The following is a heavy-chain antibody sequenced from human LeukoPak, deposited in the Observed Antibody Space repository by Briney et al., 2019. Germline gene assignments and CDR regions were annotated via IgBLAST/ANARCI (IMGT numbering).Heavy chain of an antibody. CDR1: GGSFSGYY. D-gene: IGHD1-26*01. V-gene: IGHV4-34*01. J-gene: IGHJ4*02. CDR2: INHSGST. Sequence: SETLSLTCAVYGGSFSGYYWSWIRQPPGKGLEWIGEINHSGSTNYNPSLKSRVTISVEKYKKQFSLKLSSVTAADTAVYYCAREVLGEGNYYFDYWGQGTLVTVSS. CDR3: AREVLGEGNYYFDY.